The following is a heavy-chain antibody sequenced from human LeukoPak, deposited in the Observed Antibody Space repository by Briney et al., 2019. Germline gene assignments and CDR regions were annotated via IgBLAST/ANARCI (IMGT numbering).Heavy chain of an antibody. J-gene: IGHJ6*02. Sequence: PSETLSLTCAVSGGSISSGGYSWSWIRQPPGKGLEWIGYIYHSGSAYYNPSLKSRVTISVDRSKNQFSLKLSSVTAADTAVYYCVRGPDSSGYYLALDYGMDVWGQGTTVTVSS. V-gene: IGHV4-30-2*01. CDR3: VRGPDSSGYYLALDYGMDV. CDR2: IYHSGSA. D-gene: IGHD3-22*01. CDR1: GGSISSGGYS.